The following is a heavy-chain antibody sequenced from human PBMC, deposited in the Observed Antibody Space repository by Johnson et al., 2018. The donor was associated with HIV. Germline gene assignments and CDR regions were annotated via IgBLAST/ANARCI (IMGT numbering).Heavy chain of an antibody. Sequence: QVQLVESGGGVVQPGRSLRLSCAASGFTFSSYAMHWVRQAPGQGLEWVAVISYDGSNKYYADSVKGRFTISRDSSKNTLYLQMNSLIAEDTAVYYCVREGAPSGREFGAFDIWGQGTVVTVSS. D-gene: IGHD1-26*01. CDR2: ISYDGSNK. CDR3: VREGAPSGREFGAFDI. V-gene: IGHV3-30-3*01. J-gene: IGHJ3*02. CDR1: GFTFSSYA.